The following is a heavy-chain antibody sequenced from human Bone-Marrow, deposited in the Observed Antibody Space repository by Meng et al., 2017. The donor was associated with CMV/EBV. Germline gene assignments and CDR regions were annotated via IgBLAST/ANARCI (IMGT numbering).Heavy chain of an antibody. CDR2: VHTSGNT. CDR3: AFSLSSIGNWKYYLDH. CDR1: GASINSHY. D-gene: IGHD1-1*01. J-gene: IGHJ4*02. V-gene: IGHV4-59*03. Sequence: GSLRLSCTVSGASINSHYWTWIRQSPGKGLEWIGYVHTSGNTNYNPSLESRVSMSVDTSRKQFSLNLNSVTAADTAVYYCAFSLSSIGNWKYYLDHWGQGALVTVYS.